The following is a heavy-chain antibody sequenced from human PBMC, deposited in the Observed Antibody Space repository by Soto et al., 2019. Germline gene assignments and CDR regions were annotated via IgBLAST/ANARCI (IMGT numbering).Heavy chain of an antibody. Sequence: SETLSLTCTVSGGSISSYYWSWIRQPAGKGLEWIGRIYTSGSTNYNPSLKSRVTMSVDTSKNQFSLKLSSVTAADTAVYYCARDAKQLVPLYYYYYYGMDVWGQGTTVTVSS. V-gene: IGHV4-4*07. CDR2: IYTSGST. J-gene: IGHJ6*02. CDR1: GGSISSYY. D-gene: IGHD6-6*01. CDR3: ARDAKQLVPLYYYYYYGMDV.